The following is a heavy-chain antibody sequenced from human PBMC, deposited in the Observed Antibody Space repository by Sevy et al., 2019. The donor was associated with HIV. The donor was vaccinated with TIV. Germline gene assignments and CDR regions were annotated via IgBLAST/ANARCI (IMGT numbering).Heavy chain of an antibody. J-gene: IGHJ4*02. CDR3: ATNLVVVAAKFLDY. D-gene: IGHD2-15*01. Sequence: GGSLRLSCTASGFTFSNAWMSWVRQAPGKGLEWVGHIRSKTAGGTTDYAAPVKGRFTISRDDSKNTLYLQMNRLKTEDTAVYYCATNLVVVAAKFLDYWGQGTLVTVSS. CDR1: GFTFSNAW. CDR2: IRSKTAGGTT. V-gene: IGHV3-15*01.